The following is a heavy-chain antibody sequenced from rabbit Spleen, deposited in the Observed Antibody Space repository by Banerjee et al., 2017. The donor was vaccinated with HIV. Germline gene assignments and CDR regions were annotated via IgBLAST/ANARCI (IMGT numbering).Heavy chain of an antibody. CDR1: GFSFSSGYD. CDR3: ARDLVGVIGWNFNL. V-gene: IGHV1S40*01. D-gene: IGHD1-1*01. Sequence: QSLEESGGGLVKPGASLTLTCKASGFSFSSGYDMCWVRQAPGKGPEWIACIYAGSGSAYYATWAKGRFTISKTSSTTVTLQMTSLTAADTATYFCARDLVGVIGWNFNLWGQGTLVTVS. J-gene: IGHJ4*01. CDR2: IYAGSGSA.